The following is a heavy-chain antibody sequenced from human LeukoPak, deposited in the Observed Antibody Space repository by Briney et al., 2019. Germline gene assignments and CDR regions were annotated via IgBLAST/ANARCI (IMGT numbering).Heavy chain of an antibody. Sequence: ASVKVSCKASGYTFTSYGISWVRQAPGQGLEWMGWISAYNGNTNYAQKLQGRVTMTTDTSTSTAYMELRSLRSDDTAVYYCARVSRSQTYYYDSSGYGRAFDIWGQGTMVTVSS. CDR2: ISAYNGNT. D-gene: IGHD3-22*01. CDR1: GYTFTSYG. J-gene: IGHJ3*02. V-gene: IGHV1-18*01. CDR3: ARVSRSQTYYYDSSGYGRAFDI.